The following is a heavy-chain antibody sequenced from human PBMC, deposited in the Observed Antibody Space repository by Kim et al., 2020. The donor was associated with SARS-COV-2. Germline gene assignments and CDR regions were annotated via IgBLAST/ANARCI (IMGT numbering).Heavy chain of an antibody. CDR3: ARGPTIDYAGAFDI. CDR2: ISSSSSYT. J-gene: IGHJ3*02. Sequence: GGSLRLSCAASGFTFSDYYMSWIRQAPGKGLEWVSYISSSSSYTNYADSVKGRFTISRDNAKNSLYLQMNSLRAEDTAVYYCARGPTIDYAGAFDIWGQGTMVTVSS. V-gene: IGHV3-11*06. CDR1: GFTFSDYY. D-gene: IGHD4-17*01.